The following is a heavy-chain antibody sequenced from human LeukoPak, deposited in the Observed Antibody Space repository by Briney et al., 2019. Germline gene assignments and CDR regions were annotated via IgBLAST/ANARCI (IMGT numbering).Heavy chain of an antibody. Sequence: GGSLRLSGAASGFTFSSNWMSWVRQAPGKGLEWVANIKQDGSEKYYVDSVKGRFTISRDNAKNSLYLQMNSLRAEDTAVYYCARGLWEDFDYWGQGTLVTVSS. CDR3: ARGLWEDFDY. D-gene: IGHD3-16*01. CDR2: IKQDGSEK. J-gene: IGHJ4*02. CDR1: GFTFSSNW. V-gene: IGHV3-7*01.